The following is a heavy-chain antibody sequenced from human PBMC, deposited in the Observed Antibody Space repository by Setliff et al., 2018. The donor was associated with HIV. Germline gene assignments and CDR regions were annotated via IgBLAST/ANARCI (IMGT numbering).Heavy chain of an antibody. CDR3: ARLSTTSRDFDA. CDR2: VSYTGTT. V-gene: IGHV4-30-4*08. Sequence: SETLSLTCTVSGGSISSSNYYWGWIRQSPGKGLEWIGFVSYTGTTRYSPSLKSRITISIDPSKNQFYLQLSSVTAADPAVYYCARLSTTSRDFDAWGQGTLVTVSS. CDR1: GGSISSSNYY. J-gene: IGHJ4*02. D-gene: IGHD3-10*01.